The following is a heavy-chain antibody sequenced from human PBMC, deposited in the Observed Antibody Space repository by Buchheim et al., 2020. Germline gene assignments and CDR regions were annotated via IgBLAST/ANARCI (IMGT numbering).Heavy chain of an antibody. Sequence: QVQLQESGPGLVKPSETLSLTCTVSGGSISSYYWSWIRQPPGKGLEWIGYIYYSGSTNYNPSLKSRVTISVDTSKNQFSLKLSSVTAADTAVYYCASIAVADNNWFDPWGQGTL. CDR1: GGSISSYY. D-gene: IGHD6-19*01. CDR2: IYYSGST. J-gene: IGHJ5*02. CDR3: ASIAVADNNWFDP. V-gene: IGHV4-59*01.